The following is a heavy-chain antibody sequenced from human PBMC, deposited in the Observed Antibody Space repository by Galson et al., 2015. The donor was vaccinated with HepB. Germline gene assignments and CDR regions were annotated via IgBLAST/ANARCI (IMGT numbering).Heavy chain of an antibody. D-gene: IGHD3-16*01. CDR1: GINVNNDA. CDR3: ARGRDYAFDI. Sequence: SLRLSCAASGINVNNDAIDWVRQAPGKGLEWLSFISTSGVVSYADSVKGRLTISRDTVKNSLYLQMNSLRAEDTAMYYSARGRDYAFDIWGLGTMVTVSS. CDR2: ISTSGVV. J-gene: IGHJ3*02. V-gene: IGHV3-69-1*01.